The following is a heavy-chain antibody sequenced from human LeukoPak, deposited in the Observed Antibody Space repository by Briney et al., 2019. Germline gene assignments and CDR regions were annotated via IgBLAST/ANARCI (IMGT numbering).Heavy chain of an antibody. V-gene: IGHV4-59*01. CDR2: IYYSGST. CDR1: GGSISSYY. J-gene: IGHJ5*02. Sequence: PSETLSLTCTVSGGSISSYYWSWIRQPPGKGLEWIGYIYYSGSTNYNPSLKSRVTISVDTSKNQFSLKLSSVTAADTAVYYCARDRHSSSSNWFDPWGQGTLVTVPS. CDR3: ARDRHSSSSNWFDP. D-gene: IGHD6-6*01.